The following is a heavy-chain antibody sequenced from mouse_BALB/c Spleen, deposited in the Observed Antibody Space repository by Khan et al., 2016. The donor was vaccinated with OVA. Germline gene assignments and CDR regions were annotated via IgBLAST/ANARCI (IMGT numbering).Heavy chain of an antibody. CDR2: IAPGSGST. J-gene: IGHJ4*01. Sequence: ELVKPGASVKMSCKASGYTFTSYWINWIKQRPGQGLEWIGRIAPGSGSTSYNDMFKGKATLTVDAYSSTAYIQLSSLSSEDSAVYLCARSNYYGSGLYAMDYWGQGTSVTVSS. CDR3: ARSNYYGSGLYAMDY. V-gene: IGHV1S41*01. CDR1: GYTFTSYW. D-gene: IGHD1-1*01.